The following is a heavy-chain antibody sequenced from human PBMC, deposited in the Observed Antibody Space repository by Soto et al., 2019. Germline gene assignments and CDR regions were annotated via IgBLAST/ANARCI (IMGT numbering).Heavy chain of an antibody. J-gene: IGHJ6*01. V-gene: IGHV1-69*13. CDR2: IIPIFGTA. Sequence: ASVKVSCKASGGTFSSYAISWVRQAPGQGLEWMGGIIPIFGTANYAQKFQGRVTITADESTSTAYMELSSLRSEETAVYYCARGRTGDIVVPDVGYYYYGMDVWGQGTTVTVSS. D-gene: IGHD2-2*01. CDR3: ARGRTGDIVVPDVGYYYYGMDV. CDR1: GGTFSSYA.